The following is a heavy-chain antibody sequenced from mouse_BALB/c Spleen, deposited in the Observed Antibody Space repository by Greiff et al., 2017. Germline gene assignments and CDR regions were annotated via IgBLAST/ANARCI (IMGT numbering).Heavy chain of an antibody. J-gene: IGHJ4*01. CDR1: GYTFTDYA. V-gene: IGHV1S137*01. D-gene: IGHD1-1*01. Sequence: VQLQQSGAELVRPGVSVKISCKGSGYTFTDYAMHWVKQSHAKSLEWIGVISTYYGDASYNQKFKGKATMTVDKSSSTAYMELARLTSEDSAIYYCARRGLLYAMDYWGQGTSVTVSS. CDR2: ISTYYGDA. CDR3: ARRGLLYAMDY.